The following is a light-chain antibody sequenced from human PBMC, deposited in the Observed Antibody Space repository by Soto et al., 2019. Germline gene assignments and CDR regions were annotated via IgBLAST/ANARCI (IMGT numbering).Light chain of an antibody. J-gene: IGKJ3*01. CDR3: QQYGSSLPRFT. V-gene: IGKV3-20*01. CDR1: QSVTSSY. Sequence: EIVLTQSPGTLSLSPGERATLSCRASQSVTSSYLAWYQQKPGQAPRLLIYGASSRATGIPDRFSGSGSGTDFTLTISRLEPEDFAVYYCQQYGSSLPRFTFGPGTKVEIK. CDR2: GAS.